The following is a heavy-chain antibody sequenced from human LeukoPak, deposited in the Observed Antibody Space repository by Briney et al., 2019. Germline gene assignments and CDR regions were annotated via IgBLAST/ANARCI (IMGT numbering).Heavy chain of an antibody. CDR2: ISSSSSTI. D-gene: IGHD6-19*01. V-gene: IGHV3-48*01. CDR3: ARDRFFIAVAGSIFDY. CDR1: GFTFSSYS. Sequence: PGGSLRLSCAASGFTFSSYSMNWVRQAPGKGLEWVSHISSSSSTIYYADSVKGRFTISRDNAKNSLYLQMNSLRAEDTAVYYCARDRFFIAVAGSIFDYWGQGTLVTVSS. J-gene: IGHJ4*02.